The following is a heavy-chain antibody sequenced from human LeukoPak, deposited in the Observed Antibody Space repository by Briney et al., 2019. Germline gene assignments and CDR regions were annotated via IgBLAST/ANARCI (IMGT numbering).Heavy chain of an antibody. CDR2: IYYSGST. CDR1: GGSISSYY. CDR3: ASLAPSYGSGSLDPYYYYGMDV. V-gene: IGHV4-59*01. D-gene: IGHD3-10*01. J-gene: IGHJ6*02. Sequence: SETLSLTCTVSGGSISSYYWSWIRQPPGKGLEWIGYIYYSGSTNYNPSLKSRVTISVDTSKNQFSLKLSSVTAADTAVYYCASLAPSYGSGSLDPYYYYGMDVWGQGTTVTVSS.